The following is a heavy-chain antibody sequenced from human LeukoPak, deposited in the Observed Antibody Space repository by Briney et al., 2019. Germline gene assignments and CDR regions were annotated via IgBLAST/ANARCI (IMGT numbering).Heavy chain of an antibody. CDR2: INPNSGGT. V-gene: IGHV1-2*02. D-gene: IGHD6-25*01. CDR3: ARDSSGVVYFQH. Sequence: GASVKVSCKASVYTFTGYYMHWVRQAPGQGLEWMGWINPNSGGTNYAQKFQGRVTMTRDTSISTAYMELSRLRSDDTAVYYCARDSSGVVYFQHWGQGTLVTVSS. CDR1: VYTFTGYY. J-gene: IGHJ1*01.